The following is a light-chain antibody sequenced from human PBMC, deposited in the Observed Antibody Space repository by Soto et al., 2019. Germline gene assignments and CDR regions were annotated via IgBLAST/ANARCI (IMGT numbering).Light chain of an antibody. J-gene: IGKJ5*01. Sequence: DIQMTQSPSTLSASVGDRVTITCRASESISTWLAWYQQKPGKAPNLLIYKASSLESGVPSRFSGSGSGTEFTLTISSLQPDDFATYYCQQYNIYSWTFGQGTRPEI. CDR2: KAS. CDR3: QQYNIYSWT. CDR1: ESISTW. V-gene: IGKV1-5*03.